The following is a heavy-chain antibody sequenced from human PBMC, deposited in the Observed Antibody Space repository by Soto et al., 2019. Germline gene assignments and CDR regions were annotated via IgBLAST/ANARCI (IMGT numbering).Heavy chain of an antibody. CDR2: INPNSGGT. CDR3: ARSYYYDSSGYYFFDY. J-gene: IGHJ4*02. D-gene: IGHD3-22*01. V-gene: IGHV1-2*04. Sequence: ASVKVSCQASGYTFTRFYMHWVRQAPGQGLEWMGWINPNSGGTNYAQKFQGWVTMTRDTSISTAYMELSRLRSDDTAVYYCARSYYYDSSGYYFFDYWGQGTLVTVSS. CDR1: GYTFTRFY.